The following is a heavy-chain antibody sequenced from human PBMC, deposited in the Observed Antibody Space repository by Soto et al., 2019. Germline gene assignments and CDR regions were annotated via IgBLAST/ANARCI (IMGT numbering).Heavy chain of an antibody. CDR2: IYYSGST. J-gene: IGHJ4*02. CDR3: ARGGHYYDSSGYYPSFDY. Sequence: GRYYWSWIRQPPGKGLEWIGYIYYSGSTNYNPSLKSRVTISVDTSKNQFSLKLSSVTAADTAVYYCARGGHYYDSSGYYPSFDYWGQGTLVTVSS. V-gene: IGHV4-61*01. D-gene: IGHD3-22*01. CDR1: GRYY.